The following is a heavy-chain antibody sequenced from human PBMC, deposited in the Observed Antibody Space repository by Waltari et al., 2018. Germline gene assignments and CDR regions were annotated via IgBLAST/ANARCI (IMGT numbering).Heavy chain of an antibody. CDR2: IYTGGRT. Sequence: QLQLQESGPGLVKPSETLSLTCTVSGGSISSYYWSWIRQPAGKGLEWIGSIYTGGRTNNHPSLESQVPVSVQTSKNQFSRKLSSVTAADAAVYYCARDGLYYYDSSGYDELGLCDYWGQGTRVTVSS. J-gene: IGHJ4*02. CDR3: ARDGLYYYDSSGYDELGLCDY. D-gene: IGHD3-22*01. CDR1: GGSISSYY. V-gene: IGHV4-4*07.